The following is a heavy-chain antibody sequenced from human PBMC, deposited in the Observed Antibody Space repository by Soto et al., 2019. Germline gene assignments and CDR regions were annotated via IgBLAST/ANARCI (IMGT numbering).Heavy chain of an antibody. CDR1: GFTFSNYA. J-gene: IGHJ4*02. Sequence: QVQLVESGGGVVQPGRSLRLSCAAPGFTFSNYAIHWVRQAPGKGLEWVAVLSYDGNNIHYADSVKGRFTVSRDNSKNTLFLQMNRLRTEDTALYYCARGPIGDAAMVTNYFDYWGQGTLVTVSS. D-gene: IGHD5-18*01. V-gene: IGHV3-30-3*01. CDR2: LSYDGNNI. CDR3: ARGPIGDAAMVTNYFDY.